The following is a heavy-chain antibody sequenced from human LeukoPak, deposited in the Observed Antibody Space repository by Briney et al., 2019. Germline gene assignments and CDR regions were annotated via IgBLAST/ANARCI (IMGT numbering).Heavy chain of an antibody. J-gene: IGHJ4*02. D-gene: IGHD6-19*01. Sequence: GGSLRLSCAASGFTFSSYSMNWVRQAPGKGLEWVSSISSSSNYIYYADSVKGRFTISRDNAKNSLYLQMNSLRAEDTAVYYCAREPGDSSGWSEWGQGTLVTVSS. CDR3: AREPGDSSGWSE. V-gene: IGHV3-21*01. CDR1: GFTFSSYS. CDR2: ISSSSNYI.